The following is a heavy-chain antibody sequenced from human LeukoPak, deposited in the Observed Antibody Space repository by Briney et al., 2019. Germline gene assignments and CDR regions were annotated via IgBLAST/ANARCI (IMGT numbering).Heavy chain of an antibody. Sequence: GASVKVSCKASGYTFTSYGISWVRQAPGQGLEWMGWISAYNGNTHYAQKLQGRVTMTTDTSTSTVYMELRSLRSDDTAVYYCAKGGSYRSQPYFDYWGQGTPVTVSS. V-gene: IGHV1-18*01. CDR1: GYTFTSYG. CDR3: AKGGSYRSQPYFDY. CDR2: ISAYNGNT. D-gene: IGHD3-16*02. J-gene: IGHJ4*02.